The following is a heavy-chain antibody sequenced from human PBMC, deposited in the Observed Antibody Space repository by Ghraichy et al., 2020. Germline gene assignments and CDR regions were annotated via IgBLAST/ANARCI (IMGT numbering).Heavy chain of an antibody. D-gene: IGHD1-26*01. J-gene: IGHJ4*02. CDR1: GGSISSSSYY. Sequence: SETLSLTCTVSGGSISSSSYYWGWIRQPPGKGLEWIGSIYYSGSTYYNPSLKSRVTISVDTSKNQFSLKLSSVTAADTAVYYCARHPPPLEVGATGGFDYWGQGTLVTVSS. CDR3: ARHPPPLEVGATGGFDY. CDR2: IYYSGST. V-gene: IGHV4-39*01.